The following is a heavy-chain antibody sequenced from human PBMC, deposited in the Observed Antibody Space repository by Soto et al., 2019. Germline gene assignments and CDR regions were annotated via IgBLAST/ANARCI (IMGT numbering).Heavy chain of an antibody. Sequence: ASVKVSCKASGYTFTGYYMHWVRQAPGQGLEWMGWINPNSGGTNYAQKFQGWVTMTRDTSISTAYMELSRLRSDDTAVYYCARMAKNTAMAHLFDYWGQGTLVTVSS. V-gene: IGHV1-2*04. J-gene: IGHJ4*02. CDR1: GYTFTGYY. D-gene: IGHD5-18*01. CDR2: INPNSGGT. CDR3: ARMAKNTAMAHLFDY.